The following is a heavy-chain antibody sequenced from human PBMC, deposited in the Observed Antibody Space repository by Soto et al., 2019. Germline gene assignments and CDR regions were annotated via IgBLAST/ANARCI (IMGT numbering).Heavy chain of an antibody. J-gene: IGHJ4*02. Sequence: SETLSLTCAVYGGSFSGYYWSWIRQPPGKGLEWIGEINHSGSTNYNPSLKSRVTISVDTSKNQFSLKLSSVTAADTAVYYCARACDGYYHFDYWGQGNLVTFSS. CDR3: ARACDGYYHFDY. CDR2: INHSGST. V-gene: IGHV4-34*01. D-gene: IGHD1-26*01. CDR1: GGSFSGYY.